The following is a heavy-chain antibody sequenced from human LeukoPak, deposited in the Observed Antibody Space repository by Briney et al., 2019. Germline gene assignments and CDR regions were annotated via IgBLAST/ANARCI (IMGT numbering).Heavy chain of an antibody. D-gene: IGHD3-10*01. J-gene: IGHJ3*02. CDR1: GFTFSSYA. Sequence: GGSLRLSCAASGFTFSSYAMSWVRQAPGKGLEWVSAISGSGGSTYYADSVKGRFTISRDNSKNTLYLQMNSLRAEDTAVYYCAKDIRRYYCGSGSYSGAFDIWGQGTMVTVSS. V-gene: IGHV3-23*01. CDR2: ISGSGGST. CDR3: AKDIRRYYCGSGSYSGAFDI.